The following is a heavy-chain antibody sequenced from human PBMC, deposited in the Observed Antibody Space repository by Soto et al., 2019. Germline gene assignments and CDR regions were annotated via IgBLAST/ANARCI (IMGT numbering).Heavy chain of an antibody. CDR1: GFIFSSYS. D-gene: IGHD7-27*01. CDR2: ISDDGSKR. CDR3: ARDPKTSGGQHWAFNYFDS. Sequence: QVQLVESGGGVVQPGRSLRLSCAASGFIFSSYSMHWVRQAPGKGLDWVAVISDDGSKRNNADSVTGRFTISRDNSKNTLYLEMNSLRPDDTAVYYCARDPKTSGGQHWAFNYFDSWGQGTLVTVSS. V-gene: IGHV3-30-3*01. J-gene: IGHJ4*02.